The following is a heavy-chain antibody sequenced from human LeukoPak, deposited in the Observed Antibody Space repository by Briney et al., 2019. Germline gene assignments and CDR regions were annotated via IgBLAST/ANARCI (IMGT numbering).Heavy chain of an antibody. J-gene: IGHJ4*02. D-gene: IGHD5-12*01. CDR3: ARGGDRGYSGYDYPFDY. V-gene: IGHV1-46*01. Sequence: ASVKVSCKASGYTFTSYYMHWVRQAPGQGLEWMGIINPSGGSTSYTQKFQGRVTMTRDTSTSTVYMELSSLRSEDTAVYYCARGGDRGYSGYDYPFDYWGQGTLVTVSS. CDR1: GYTFTSYY. CDR2: INPSGGST.